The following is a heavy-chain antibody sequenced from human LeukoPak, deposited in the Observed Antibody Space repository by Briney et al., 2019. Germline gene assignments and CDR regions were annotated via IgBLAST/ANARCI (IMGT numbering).Heavy chain of an antibody. V-gene: IGHV4-30-4*08. D-gene: IGHD5-18*01. CDR3: VTTEGLWLRIDY. J-gene: IGHJ4*02. CDR1: GGSISSGDYY. Sequence: SQTLSLTCTVSGGSISSGDYYWSWIRQPQGKGLEWIGYIYYSGSTYYNPSLKSRVTISVDTSKNQFSLKLSSVTAADTAVYYCVTTEGLWLRIDYWGQGTLVTVSS. CDR2: IYYSGST.